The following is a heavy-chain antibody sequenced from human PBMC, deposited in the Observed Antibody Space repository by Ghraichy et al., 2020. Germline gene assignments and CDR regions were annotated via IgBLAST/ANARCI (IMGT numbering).Heavy chain of an antibody. CDR2: ISSSSSTI. CDR3: AREGDSSGYPYYFDY. J-gene: IGHJ4*02. Sequence: GTLSLTCAASGFTFSSYSMNWVRQAPGKGLEWVSYISSSSSTIYYADSVKGRFTISRDNAKNSLYLQMNSLRAEDTAVYYCAREGDSSGYPYYFDYWGQGTLVTVSS. D-gene: IGHD3-22*01. CDR1: GFTFSSYS. V-gene: IGHV3-48*01.